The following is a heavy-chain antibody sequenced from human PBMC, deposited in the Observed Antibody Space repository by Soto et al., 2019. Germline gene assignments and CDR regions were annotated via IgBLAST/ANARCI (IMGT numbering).Heavy chain of an antibody. J-gene: IGHJ4*02. Sequence: LETLSLTCTVSGGSISSYDWSWIRQTPGKGLEWIGYIFYFGSTNYNPSLKSRVTLSIDTSKNQLSLKLSSVTAADTAVYYCARHSPDFDWLSQFDYWGQGTLVTVSS. CDR2: IFYFGST. CDR3: ARHSPDFDWLSQFDY. V-gene: IGHV4-59*08. D-gene: IGHD3-9*01. CDR1: GGSISSYD.